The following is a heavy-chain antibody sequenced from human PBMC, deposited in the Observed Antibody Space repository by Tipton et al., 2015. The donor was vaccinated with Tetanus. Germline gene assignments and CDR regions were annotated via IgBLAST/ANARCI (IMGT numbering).Heavy chain of an antibody. CDR2: ISGDGNST. Sequence: FLRLSCAASGFTFSDYWMHWVRQAPGKGLMWVSRISGDGNSTSYAASVKGRFTISRDNAKNTVYLQMNSLRAEDTAVYYCARAQVVAGTGGFDPWGQGTPVTVSS. D-gene: IGHD1-1*01. CDR1: GFTFSDYW. J-gene: IGHJ5*02. V-gene: IGHV3-74*01. CDR3: ARAQVVAGTGGFDP.